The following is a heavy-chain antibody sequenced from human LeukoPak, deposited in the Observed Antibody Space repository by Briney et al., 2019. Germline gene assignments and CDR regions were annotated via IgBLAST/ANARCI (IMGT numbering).Heavy chain of an antibody. Sequence: ETLSLTCAVYGETFSDYYWTWVRQAPGKGLEWVANIKQDGSETLYMYSAKGRFTIYRDNAQNSLYLQMNSLSVEDTAVYYCARIDWSSSVTWAFDIWGQGTKVTVSS. D-gene: IGHD3-9*01. CDR2: IKQDGSET. J-gene: IGHJ3*02. CDR1: GETFSDYY. V-gene: IGHV3-7*01. CDR3: ARIDWSSSVTWAFDI.